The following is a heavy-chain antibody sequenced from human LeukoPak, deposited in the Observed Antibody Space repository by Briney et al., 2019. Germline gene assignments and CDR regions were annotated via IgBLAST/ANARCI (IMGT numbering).Heavy chain of an antibody. J-gene: IGHJ4*02. D-gene: IGHD6-13*01. V-gene: IGHV4-38-2*02. CDR1: GYSISSGYY. Sequence: SETLSLTCTVSGYSISSGYYWVWIRQPPGKGLEWIGSIYHSGSTYYNPSLKSRVTISVDTSKNQFSLKLSSVTAADTAVYYCARGYSDRIAAAGKGRPRRVHSFDYWGQGTLVTVSS. CDR3: ARGYSDRIAAAGKGRPRRVHSFDY. CDR2: IYHSGST.